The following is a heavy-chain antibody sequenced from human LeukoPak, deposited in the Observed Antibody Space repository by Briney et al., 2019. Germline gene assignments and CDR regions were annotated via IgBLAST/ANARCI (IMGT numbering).Heavy chain of an antibody. D-gene: IGHD5-18*01. CDR3: ARGYSYSWGY. CDR2: LYSGGST. V-gene: IGHV3-66*01. Sequence: GGSLRLSCAASGFTVSSVYMSWVRQAPGKGLEWVSVLYSGGSTYYADSVKGRFTISRDNSKNTLYLQMNSLRAEDTAVYYCARGYSYSWGYWGQGALVTVSS. J-gene: IGHJ4*02. CDR1: GFTVSSVY.